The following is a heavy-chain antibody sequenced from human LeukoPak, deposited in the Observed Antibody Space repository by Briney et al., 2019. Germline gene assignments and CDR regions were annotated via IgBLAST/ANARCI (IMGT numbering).Heavy chain of an antibody. Sequence: ASVKVSCKASGYTFTSYGINWVRQATGQGLEWMGWMNPNSGNTGYAQKFQGRVTMTRNTSISTAYMELSSLRSEDTAVYYCARFTVDTAMVTSDYWGQGTLVTVSS. J-gene: IGHJ4*02. D-gene: IGHD5-18*01. CDR2: MNPNSGNT. CDR3: ARFTVDTAMVTSDY. CDR1: GYTFTSYG. V-gene: IGHV1-8*02.